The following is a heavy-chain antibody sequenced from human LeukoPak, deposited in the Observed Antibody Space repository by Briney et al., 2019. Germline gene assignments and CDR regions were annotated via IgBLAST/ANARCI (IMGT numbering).Heavy chain of an antibody. V-gene: IGHV3-48*03. CDR3: ARGGYCSSTICYLWNAFDM. Sequence: GGSLRHSCAASGFTFSSYEMNWVRQAPGKGLEWVSYISSSGDTIYADSVKGRFTISRDNAKNSLYLQMNSLRAEDTAVYYCARGGYCSSTICYLWNAFDMWGQGTMVTVSS. CDR1: GFTFSSYE. D-gene: IGHD2-2*01. J-gene: IGHJ3*02. CDR2: ISSSGDTI.